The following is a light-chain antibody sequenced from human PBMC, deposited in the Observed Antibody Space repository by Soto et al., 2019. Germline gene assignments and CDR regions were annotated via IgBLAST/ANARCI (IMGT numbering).Light chain of an antibody. V-gene: IGKV3-20*01. Sequence: EIVLTQSPGTLSLSPGERATLSCRASQSVSSSYLAWYQQKPGQAPRLLIYGASTRATGIPARFSGSGSGTDFTLTVSSLEPEDFATYYCQQYNSQYTFGQGTKVDIK. CDR3: QQYNSQYT. CDR1: QSVSSSY. J-gene: IGKJ2*01. CDR2: GAS.